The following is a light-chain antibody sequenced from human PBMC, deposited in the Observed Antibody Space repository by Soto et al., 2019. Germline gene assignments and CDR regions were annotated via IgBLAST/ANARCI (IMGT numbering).Light chain of an antibody. V-gene: IGLV2-14*01. CDR1: SSDVGNYRY. CDR2: EVS. Sequence: QSALTQPASVSGSPGQSITISCTGTSSDVGNYRYVSWYQQQPGKAPKLMIYEVSYRPLGVSNRFSGSTSGNTASLTISGLQAEDEADYYCTSFTTSDTWVFGGGTKLTVL. J-gene: IGLJ3*02. CDR3: TSFTTSDTWV.